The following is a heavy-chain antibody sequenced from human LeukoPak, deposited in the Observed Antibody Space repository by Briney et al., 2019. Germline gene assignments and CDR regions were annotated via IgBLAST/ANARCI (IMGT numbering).Heavy chain of an antibody. J-gene: IGHJ1*01. CDR1: GGSISSYY. V-gene: IGHV4-59*08. D-gene: IGHD7-27*01. CDR2: IYYSGST. CDR3: ARGTGSLPFQK. Sequence: PSETLSLTCTVSGGSISSYYWSWIRQPPGKGLEWIGYIYYSGSTNYNPSLKSRVTISVDTSKNQFSLKLSSVTAADTAVYYCARGTGSLPFQKWGQGTPAIATS.